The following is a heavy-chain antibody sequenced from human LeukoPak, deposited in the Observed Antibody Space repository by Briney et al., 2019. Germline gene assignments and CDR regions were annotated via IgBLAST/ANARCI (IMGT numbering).Heavy chain of an antibody. CDR2: IWHDGNNK. CDR3: ARETPRRGETRDGYR. Sequence: GGSLRLSCATSGFAFSTQGMHWVRQAPGKGLEWVAAIWHDGNNKYYVDSVKGRFTISRDNSKNTVYLQMNSLRVEDTAVYYCARETPRRGETRDGYRWGQGTVVTVSS. D-gene: IGHD5-24*01. V-gene: IGHV3-33*01. CDR1: GFAFSTQG. J-gene: IGHJ4*02.